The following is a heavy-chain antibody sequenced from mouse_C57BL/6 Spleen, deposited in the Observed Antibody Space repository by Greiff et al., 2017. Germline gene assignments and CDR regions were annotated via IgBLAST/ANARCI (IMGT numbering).Heavy chain of an antibody. CDR1: GYTFTSYW. Sequence: QVHLKQPGAELVMPGASVKLSCKASGYTFTSYWMHWVKQRPGQGLEWIGEIDPSDSYTNYNQKFKGKSTLTVDKSSSTAYMQLSSLTSEDSAVYYCARYRGGTGYYFDYWGQGTTLTVSA. CDR2: IDPSDSYT. D-gene: IGHD3-3*01. CDR3: ARYRGGTGYYFDY. J-gene: IGHJ2*01. V-gene: IGHV1-69*01.